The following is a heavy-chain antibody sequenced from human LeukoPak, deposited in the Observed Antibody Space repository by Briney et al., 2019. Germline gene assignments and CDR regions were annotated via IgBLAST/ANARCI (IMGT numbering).Heavy chain of an antibody. J-gene: IGHJ4*02. CDR1: GFTFSSSS. V-gene: IGHV3-48*04. D-gene: IGHD6-19*01. Sequence: LSGGSLRLSCAASGFTFSSSSMNWVRQAPGKGLEWVSYISSSSTTIYYADSVKGRFTISRDNAKNSLYLQMNSLRAEDTAVYYCASGYSSGPVYWGQGNLVTVSS. CDR3: ASGYSSGPVY. CDR2: ISSSSTTI.